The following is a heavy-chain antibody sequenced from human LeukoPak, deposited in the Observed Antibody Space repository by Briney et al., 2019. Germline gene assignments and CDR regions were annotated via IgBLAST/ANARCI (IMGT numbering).Heavy chain of an antibody. V-gene: IGHV3-21*01. J-gene: IGHJ3*02. CDR3: ARVWFGELYAFDI. CDR1: GFTFSSYA. D-gene: IGHD3-10*01. Sequence: PGGSLRLSCAASGFTFSSYAMNWVRQAPGKGLEWVSSISSSSSYIYYADSVKGRFTISRDSAKNSLYLQMNSLRAEDTAVYYCARVWFGELYAFDIWGQGTMVTVSS. CDR2: ISSSSSYI.